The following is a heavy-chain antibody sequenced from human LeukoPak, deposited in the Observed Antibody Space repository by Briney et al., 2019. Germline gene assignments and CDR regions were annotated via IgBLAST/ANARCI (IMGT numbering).Heavy chain of an antibody. Sequence: PGGSLRLSCAASGFTFTTYWMSWVRQAPGEGLEWVANIKQDGREKYHVDSVKGRFTISRDNSKNSLYLQMNSLRTEDTAVYYCARGYSAYDRWGQGTLVTVSS. D-gene: IGHD5-12*01. CDR2: IKQDGREK. V-gene: IGHV3-7*04. CDR1: GFTFTTYW. CDR3: ARGYSAYDR. J-gene: IGHJ4*02.